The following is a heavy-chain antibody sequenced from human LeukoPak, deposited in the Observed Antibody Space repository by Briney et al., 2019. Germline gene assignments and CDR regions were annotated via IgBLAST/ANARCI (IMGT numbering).Heavy chain of an antibody. CDR3: ARDRRGLL. J-gene: IGHJ4*02. CDR2: IYYSGST. D-gene: IGHD2-21*01. Sequence: SQTLSLTCTVSGGSISSGGYDWSWIRQHPGKGLEWIGYIYYSGSTYYNPSLKSRVTISVDTSKNQFSLKLSSVTAADTAVYYCARDRRGLLWGQGTLVTVSS. V-gene: IGHV4-31*03. CDR1: GGSISSGGYD.